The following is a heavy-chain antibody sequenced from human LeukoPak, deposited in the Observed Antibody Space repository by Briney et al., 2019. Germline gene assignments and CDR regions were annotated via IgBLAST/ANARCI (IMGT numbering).Heavy chain of an antibody. Sequence: LPGGSLRLSCAASGFTFSSYWMSWVRQAPGKGLEWAAKIKQDGSEKYYVDSVKGRFTTSRDNAKNSLYLQMNSLRAEDTAVYYCARDLASSSCPCRWFDSWGQGTLVTVSS. D-gene: IGHD6-13*01. J-gene: IGHJ5*01. CDR2: IKQDGSEK. CDR3: ARDLASSSCPCRWFDS. V-gene: IGHV3-7*01. CDR1: GFTFSSYW.